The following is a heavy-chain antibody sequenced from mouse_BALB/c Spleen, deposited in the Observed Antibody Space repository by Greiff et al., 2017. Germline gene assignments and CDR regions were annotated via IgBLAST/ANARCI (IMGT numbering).Heavy chain of an antibody. CDR3: ARHSAYYDYDEY. J-gene: IGHJ2*01. Sequence: EVHLLESGAGLVQPGGSLKLSCAASGFTFTSYTMPWVRQTPEQRLEWVAYISHGGGSTYYPDTVKGRFTISTDNAKNTLYLQMSSLKSEDTAMYYCARHSAYYDYDEYWGQGTTVTVSS. CDR1: GFTFTSYT. D-gene: IGHD2-4*01. CDR2: ISHGGGST. V-gene: IGHV5-12-2*01.